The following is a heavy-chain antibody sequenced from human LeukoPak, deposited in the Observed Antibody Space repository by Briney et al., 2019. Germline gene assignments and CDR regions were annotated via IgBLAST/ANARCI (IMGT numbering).Heavy chain of an antibody. D-gene: IGHD2-21*02. CDR2: INHSGST. J-gene: IGHJ3*02. CDR1: GGSFSGYY. CDR3: ARLRPLLSYAFDI. V-gene: IGHV4-34*01. Sequence: PSETLSLTCAVYGGSFSGYYWSWIRQPPGKGLEWIWEINHSGSTNYNPSLKSRVTISVDTSKNQFSLKLSSVTAADTAVYYCARLRPLLSYAFDIWGQGTMVTVSS.